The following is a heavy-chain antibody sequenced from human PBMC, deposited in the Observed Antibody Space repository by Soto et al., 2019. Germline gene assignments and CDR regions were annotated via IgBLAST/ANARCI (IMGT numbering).Heavy chain of an antibody. CDR2: IYDSVNT. CDR3: ARVDHRGYFAILTDY. J-gene: IGHJ4*02. CDR1: GDSLSSGGHY. V-gene: IGHV4-31*03. D-gene: IGHD3-9*01. Sequence: SETLSLTCTVSGDSLSSGGHYWSWIRQHPGKGLEWIGHIYDSVNTYYSPSLRSRVTISADMSKNQFSLNLRSVTAADTAVYYCARVDHRGYFAILTDYWGQGTLVTGSS.